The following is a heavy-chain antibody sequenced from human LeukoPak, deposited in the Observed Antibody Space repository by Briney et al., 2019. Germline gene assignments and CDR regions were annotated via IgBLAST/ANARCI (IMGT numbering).Heavy chain of an antibody. V-gene: IGHV4-59*01. Sequence: SGTLSLTCTVSGGSISGYYWSWIRQPPGKGLEWIGYIYYSGSTNYNPSLKSRVTISVDTSKNQFSLKLNSVTAADTAVYYCARDLDYWGQGTLVTVSS. CDR1: GGSISGYY. J-gene: IGHJ4*02. CDR2: IYYSGST. CDR3: ARDLDY.